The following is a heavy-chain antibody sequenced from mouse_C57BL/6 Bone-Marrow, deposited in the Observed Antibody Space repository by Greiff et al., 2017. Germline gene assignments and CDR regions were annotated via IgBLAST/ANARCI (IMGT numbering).Heavy chain of an antibody. CDR2: IYPGSGST. CDR3: ARDDGYPDY. Sequence: QVQLQQPGAELVKPGASVKMSCKASGYTFTSYWITWVKQRPGQGLEWIGDIYPGSGSTNYNEKFKGKATLTAEKSSSTAYMELRSLTSEDSAVYFCARDDGYPDYWGQGTTLTVSS. J-gene: IGHJ2*01. CDR1: GYTFTSYW. D-gene: IGHD2-3*01. V-gene: IGHV1-55*01.